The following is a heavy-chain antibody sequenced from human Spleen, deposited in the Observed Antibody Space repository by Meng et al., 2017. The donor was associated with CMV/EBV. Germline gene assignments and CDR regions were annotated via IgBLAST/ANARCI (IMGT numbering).Heavy chain of an antibody. J-gene: IGHJ4*02. CDR3: TTGLGIVES. CDR1: GFTFSSYA. Sequence: GESLKISCAASGFTFSSYAMSWVRQAPGKGLEWVGRIKSKTDGGTTDYAAPVKGRFTISRDDSKNTLYLQMNSLKTEDTAVYYCTTGLGIVESWGQGTLVTVSS. V-gene: IGHV3-15*01. CDR2: IKSKTDGGTT. D-gene: IGHD2-15*01.